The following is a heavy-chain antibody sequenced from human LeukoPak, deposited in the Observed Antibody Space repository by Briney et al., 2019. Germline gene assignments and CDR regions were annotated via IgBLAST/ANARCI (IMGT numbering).Heavy chain of an antibody. D-gene: IGHD1-1*01. CDR1: GFTFSSYW. J-gene: IGHJ4*02. CDR2: LDTDGRTT. V-gene: IGHV3-74*01. CDR3: TRGGTTFDY. Sequence: PGGSLRLSCAASGFTFSSYWMHWGRHAPGEGLGWVSRLDTDGRTTAYPDSVKGRFTISRDKAKNTQYLQMNSPRAEDTARYYCTRGGTTFDYWGQGTLVTVSS.